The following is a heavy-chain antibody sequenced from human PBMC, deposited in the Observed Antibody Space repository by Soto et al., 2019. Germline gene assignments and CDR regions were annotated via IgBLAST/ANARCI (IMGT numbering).Heavy chain of an antibody. CDR1: GYTFTSYD. CDR3: ARGLRYCSGGSCYLYFDY. CDR2: MNPNSGNT. D-gene: IGHD2-15*01. Sequence: QVQLVQSGAEVKKPGASVKVSCKASGYTFTSYDINWVRQATGQGLEWMGWMNPNSGNTGYAQKFQGRVTMTRNTYVSTAYMELSSLRSEDTAVYYCARGLRYCSGGSCYLYFDYWGQGTLVTVSS. V-gene: IGHV1-8*01. J-gene: IGHJ4*02.